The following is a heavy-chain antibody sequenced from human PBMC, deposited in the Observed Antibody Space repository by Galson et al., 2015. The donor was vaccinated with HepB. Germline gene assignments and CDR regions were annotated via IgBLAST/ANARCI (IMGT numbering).Heavy chain of an antibody. Sequence: SLRLSCAASGFSFSRYGMSWVRQIPGKGLEWVAGISYSGTSKYHADSVRGRFTISGDNSKNTLFLQMASLRAEDTAMYYCAKEGGAIGKYPPDSWGQGALVTVSS. CDR1: GFSFSRYG. CDR2: ISYSGTSK. D-gene: IGHD1-14*01. CDR3: AKEGGAIGKYPPDS. J-gene: IGHJ4*02. V-gene: IGHV3-23*01.